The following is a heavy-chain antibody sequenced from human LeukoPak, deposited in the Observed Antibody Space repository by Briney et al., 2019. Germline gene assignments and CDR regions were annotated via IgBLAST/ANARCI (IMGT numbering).Heavy chain of an antibody. J-gene: IGHJ4*02. Sequence: SETLSLTCTVSGGSISNGRYFCGRIRQPPGKGLEWIGSIYYSGSTHYTPSLKSRVTISVDTSKNQFSLKLSSVTAADTAVYYSATNSSGWGFDYWGQGTQVTVSS. D-gene: IGHD6-19*01. V-gene: IGHV4-39*01. CDR1: GGSISNGRYF. CDR3: ATNSSGWGFDY. CDR2: IYYSGST.